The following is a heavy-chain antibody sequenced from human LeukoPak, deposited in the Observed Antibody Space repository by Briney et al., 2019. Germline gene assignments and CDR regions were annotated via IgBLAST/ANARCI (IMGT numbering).Heavy chain of an antibody. Sequence: GGSLRLSCAASGFTFDDYAMSWVRQAPGKGLEWVSAISGSGDRTYNADSVKGRFTISRDNSKSTLYLQMNSLRAEDTAVYYCAKDSGEHWFDPWGQGTLVTVSS. J-gene: IGHJ5*02. V-gene: IGHV3-23*01. CDR3: AKDSGEHWFDP. CDR1: GFTFDDYA. CDR2: ISGSGDRT. D-gene: IGHD3-10*01.